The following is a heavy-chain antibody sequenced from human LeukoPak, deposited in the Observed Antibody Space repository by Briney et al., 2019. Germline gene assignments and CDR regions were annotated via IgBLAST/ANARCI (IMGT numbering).Heavy chain of an antibody. Sequence: GGSLRLSCAASGFTFKSFSMDWVRQAPGKGLEWVSYIRNDAKSIYYADSVKGRFTISRDNAKDSLYLQMNSLRAEDTAVYYCASWPGGWYGEDSWGQGTLVTVSS. CDR3: ASWPGGWYGEDS. D-gene: IGHD6-19*01. V-gene: IGHV3-48*04. CDR1: GFTFKSFS. CDR2: IRNDAKSI. J-gene: IGHJ4*02.